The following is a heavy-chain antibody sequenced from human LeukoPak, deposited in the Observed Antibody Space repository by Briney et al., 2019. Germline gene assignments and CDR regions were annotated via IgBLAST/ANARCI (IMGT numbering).Heavy chain of an antibody. CDR1: GGTFSSYA. Sequence: ASVTVSCKASGGTFSSYAISWVRQAPGQGLEWMGRIIPILGIANYAQKFQGRVTITADKSTSTAYMELSSLRSEDTAVYYCARDKGSRQLADLYYYYGMDVWGQGTTVTVSS. D-gene: IGHD3-10*01. V-gene: IGHV1-69*04. CDR2: IIPILGIA. CDR3: ARDKGSRQLADLYYYYGMDV. J-gene: IGHJ6*02.